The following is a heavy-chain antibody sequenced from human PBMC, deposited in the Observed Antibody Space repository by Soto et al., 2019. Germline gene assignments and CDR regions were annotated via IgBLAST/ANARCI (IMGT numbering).Heavy chain of an antibody. J-gene: IGHJ6*02. Sequence: QVQHVQSGAEVKKPRDSVKVSWKASGYSFTGHYMHWVRRAPGRGLEWMGWVNLNTGGTDYAQEFQGRVTMTTATSIRTVYLEVTGLKFDDTAIYYCARDPSSFLGRVYGMDVWGQGTAVTVSS. CDR1: GYSFTGHY. V-gene: IGHV1-2*02. CDR3: ARDPSSFLGRVYGMDV. CDR2: VNLNTGGT.